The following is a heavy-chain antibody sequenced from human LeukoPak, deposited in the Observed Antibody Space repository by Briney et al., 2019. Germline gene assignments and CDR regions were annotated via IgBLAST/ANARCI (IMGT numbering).Heavy chain of an antibody. V-gene: IGHV1-8*01. J-gene: IGHJ6*03. CDR3: ARPTSRPSNYYHMDV. Sequence: ASVKVSCKASGYTLTNNDINWVRQATGQGLEWMGWINPENGNTGYAQKFQGRVIMTRSTAINTVYMELSSLTFEDTAIYFCARPTSRPSNYYHMDVWGKGTTVIVSS. CDR1: GYTLTNND. CDR2: INPENGNT. D-gene: IGHD2-2*01.